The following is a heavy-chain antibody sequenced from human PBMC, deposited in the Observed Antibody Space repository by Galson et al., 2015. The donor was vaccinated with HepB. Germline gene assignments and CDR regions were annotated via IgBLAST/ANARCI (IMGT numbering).Heavy chain of an antibody. J-gene: IGHJ4*02. CDR3: ARGYCSGGSCTRGY. CDR1: GFTFSSYW. V-gene: IGHV3-7*01. D-gene: IGHD2-15*01. Sequence: SLRLSCAASGFTFSSYWMTWVRQAPGKRLEWVADIKRDGSEMYYVDSVKGRFTISRDNAKNSLYLQMHSLRAEDTAVYYCARGYCSGGSCTRGYWGQGTLVTVSS. CDR2: IKRDGSEM.